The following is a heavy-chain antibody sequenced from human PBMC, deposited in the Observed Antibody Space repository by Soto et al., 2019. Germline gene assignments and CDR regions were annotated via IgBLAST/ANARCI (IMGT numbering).Heavy chain of an antibody. CDR3: ARGGSKYYYYMDV. CDR2: IYYSGST. V-gene: IGHV4-59*01. CDR1: GGSISSYY. Sequence: SETLSLTCTVSGGSISSYYWSWIRQPPGKGLEWIGYIYYSGSTNYNPSLKSRVTISIDTSKNQFSLKLSSVTAADTAVYFCARGGSKYYYYMDVWGKGTTVTVSS. J-gene: IGHJ6*03. D-gene: IGHD2-15*01.